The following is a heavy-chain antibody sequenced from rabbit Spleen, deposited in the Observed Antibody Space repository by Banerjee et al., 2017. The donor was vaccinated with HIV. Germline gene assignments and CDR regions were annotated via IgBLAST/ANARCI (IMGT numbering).Heavy chain of an antibody. CDR3: ARDLDGVIGWNFGW. J-gene: IGHJ3*01. CDR1: GFSFSSSDR. Sequence: QSLEESGGDLDKPGASLTLTCTASGFSFSSSDRMRLVCQAPGKGLEWIGCIYAGSGGFTYYASWAKGRFTFSKTSSTTVTLQITGLAAADTATYFCARDLDGVIGWNFGWWGQGTLVTVS. CDR2: IYAGSGGFT. V-gene: IGHV1S40*01. D-gene: IGHD4-1*01.